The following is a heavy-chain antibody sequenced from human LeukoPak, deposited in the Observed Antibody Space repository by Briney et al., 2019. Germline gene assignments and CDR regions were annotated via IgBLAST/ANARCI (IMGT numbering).Heavy chain of an antibody. D-gene: IGHD6-13*01. V-gene: IGHV3-23*01. CDR2: ISGSGGST. CDR3: AKLPRDVAAAGGYFDY. Sequence: PGGSLRLSCAASGFTFSSYAMSRVRQAPGKGLEWVSAISGSGGSTYYADSVKGRFTISRDNSKNTLYLQMNSLRAEDTAVYYCAKLPRDVAAAGGYFDYWGQGTLVTVSS. J-gene: IGHJ4*02. CDR1: GFTFSSYA.